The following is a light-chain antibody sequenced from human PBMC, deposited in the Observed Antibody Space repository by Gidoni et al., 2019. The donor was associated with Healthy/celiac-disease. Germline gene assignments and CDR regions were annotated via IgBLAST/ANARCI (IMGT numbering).Light chain of an antibody. CDR1: QSVSSSY. Sequence: IVLTQSPGTLSLSPGERATLSCRASQSVSSSYLAWYQQKPDQAPRLLIYGASSRATGIPDRFSGSGSGTDFTLTISRLEPEDFAVYYCQQYGSSSWTFGQGTKVEIK. V-gene: IGKV3-20*01. CDR2: GAS. J-gene: IGKJ1*01. CDR3: QQYGSSSWT.